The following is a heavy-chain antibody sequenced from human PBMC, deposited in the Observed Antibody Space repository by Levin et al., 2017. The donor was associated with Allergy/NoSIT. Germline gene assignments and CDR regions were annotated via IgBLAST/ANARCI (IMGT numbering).Heavy chain of an antibody. V-gene: IGHV2-5*02. CDR3: AHRLDPGETSGYYSVYFDY. D-gene: IGHD3-22*01. Sequence: SGPTLVKPTQTLTLTCTFSGFSLSTFGVGVGWIRQPPGKALEWLALIYWDDDRRYSPSLKSRLTITKDTSRNQVVLTMTNVDPVDAATYDCAHRLDPGETSGYYSVYFDYWGQGTLVTGSS. CDR1: GFSLSTFGVG. J-gene: IGHJ4*02. CDR2: IYWDDDR.